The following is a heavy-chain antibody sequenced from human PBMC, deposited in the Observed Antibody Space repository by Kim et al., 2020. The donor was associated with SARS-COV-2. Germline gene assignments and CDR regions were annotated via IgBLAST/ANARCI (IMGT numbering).Heavy chain of an antibody. CDR3: ARRDFWSAYPFDY. Sequence: DYVCSVKGLFTISRDNSKNTIFLQKNSLTPDDAAVYYCARRDFWSAYPFDYWGQETLVTVSS. D-gene: IGHD3-3*01. J-gene: IGHJ4*02. V-gene: IGHV3-30*01.